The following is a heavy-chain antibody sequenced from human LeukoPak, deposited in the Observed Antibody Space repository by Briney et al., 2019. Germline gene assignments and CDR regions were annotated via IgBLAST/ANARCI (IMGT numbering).Heavy chain of an antibody. CDR1: GFSVSGNY. V-gene: IGHV3-66*01. CDR3: VRDRGAYYYDTGY. J-gene: IGHJ4*02. Sequence: GGSLRLSCAVSGFSVSGNYMTWVRQAPGKGLEWVSMIYFGGGTYYANSVKGRFTISRDNSKNTLYLQMNSLRAEDTAVYYCVRDRGAYYYDTGYWGQGILVTVSS. CDR2: IYFGGGT. D-gene: IGHD3-22*01.